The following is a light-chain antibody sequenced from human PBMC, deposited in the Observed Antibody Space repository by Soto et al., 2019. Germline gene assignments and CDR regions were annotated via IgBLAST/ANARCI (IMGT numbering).Light chain of an antibody. J-gene: IGKJ4*01. CDR3: HQRSNWPPLT. V-gene: IGKV3-11*01. Sequence: EIVLTQSQATLSLSPGERATLSCRASQSVGGYLDWYQQKPGQAPRLLIYDASNRASGIPARFSGSGSGTDFTLTISSLEPEDLAVYYCHQRSNWPPLTFGGGTKVEIK. CDR2: DAS. CDR1: QSVGGY.